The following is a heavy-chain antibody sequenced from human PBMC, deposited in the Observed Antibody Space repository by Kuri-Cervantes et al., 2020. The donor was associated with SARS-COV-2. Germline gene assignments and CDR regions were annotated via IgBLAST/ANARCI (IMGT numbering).Heavy chain of an antibody. CDR2: IIPIFGTA. V-gene: IGHV1-69*13. CDR1: GGTFSSYA. D-gene: IGHD5-18*01. Sequence: SVKVSCKASGGTFSSYAISWVRQAPGQGLEWMGGIIPIFGTANYAQKFQGRVTITADESTSTAYMELSSLRSEDTAVYYCARDLRYSYGYYYYYYMDVWGKGTTVTVSS. J-gene: IGHJ6*03. CDR3: ARDLRYSYGYYYYYYMDV.